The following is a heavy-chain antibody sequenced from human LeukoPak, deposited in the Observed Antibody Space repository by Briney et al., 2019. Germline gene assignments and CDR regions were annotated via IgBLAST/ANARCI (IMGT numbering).Heavy chain of an antibody. CDR3: AREDIRDIVVVPAATAYYFDY. D-gene: IGHD2-2*01. CDR1: GFTFSSYA. Sequence: PGGSLRLSCAASGFTFSSYAMSWVRQAPGKGLEWVSAISGSGGSTYYADSVKGRFTISRDNSKNTLYLQMNSLRAEDTAVYYCAREDIRDIVVVPAATAYYFDYWGQGTLVTVSS. J-gene: IGHJ4*02. V-gene: IGHV3-23*01. CDR2: ISGSGGST.